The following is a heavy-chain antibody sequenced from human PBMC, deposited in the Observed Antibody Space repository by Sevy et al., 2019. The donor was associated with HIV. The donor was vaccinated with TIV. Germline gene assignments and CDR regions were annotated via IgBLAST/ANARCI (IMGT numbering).Heavy chain of an antibody. CDR3: ARPRANYVDHYFFYAMDV. CDR1: GFAFSNYYA. D-gene: IGHD4-17*01. Sequence: GGSLRLSCAASGFAFSNYYAMHWVRQAPGKGLEGVALISYDGSDKYYADSVKGRFTISRDNFKNTLFLQMNSLTTEDTAVYYCARPRANYVDHYFFYAMDVWGQGTTVTVSS. V-gene: IGHV3-30-3*01. CDR2: ISYDGSDK. J-gene: IGHJ6*02.